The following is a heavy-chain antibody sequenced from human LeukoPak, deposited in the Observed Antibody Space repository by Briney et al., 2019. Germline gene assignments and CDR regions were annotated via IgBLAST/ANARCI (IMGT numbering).Heavy chain of an antibody. CDR3: ARVCHYGDILSDY. J-gene: IGHJ4*02. V-gene: IGHV1-8*01. D-gene: IGHD4-17*01. CDR1: VHTFTSYD. Sequence: ASVKVSCKASVHTFTSYDINWVRQATGQGLEWMGWMNPNSGNTGYAQKFQGRVTMTRNTSISTAYMELSSLRSEDTAVYYCARVCHYGDILSDYCGQGTLVTVSS. CDR2: MNPNSGNT.